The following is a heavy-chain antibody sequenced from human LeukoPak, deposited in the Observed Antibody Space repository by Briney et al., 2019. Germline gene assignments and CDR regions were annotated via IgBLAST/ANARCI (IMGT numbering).Heavy chain of an antibody. V-gene: IGHV4-59*08. CDR2: IYYSGST. J-gene: IGHJ2*01. CDR1: GGSISSYY. Sequence: SETLSLTCTVSGGSISSYYWSWLRQPPGKGLEWIGYIYYSGSTNYNPSLTSRVTISVDTSKKQFSLSLSSVTAPHTAAYYCARQGGGFWYFDLWGRGTLVTVSS. CDR3: ARQGGGFWYFDL. D-gene: IGHD6-25*01.